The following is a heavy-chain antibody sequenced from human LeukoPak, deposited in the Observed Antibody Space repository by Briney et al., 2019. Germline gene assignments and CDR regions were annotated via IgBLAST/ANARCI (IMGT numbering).Heavy chain of an antibody. D-gene: IGHD2-2*01. CDR1: GFIFNTYG. CDR2: IGYDGSRK. J-gene: IGHJ6*03. CDR3: AKDPGYQPPGYYMDV. Sequence: GGSLRLSCAASGFIFNTYGMHWVRQAPGKGLEWVAFIGYDGSRKNYADSVKGRFTISRDNSKNSLFLQMSSLRDEDTAAYFCAKDPGYQPPGYYMDVWGRGTTVIVSS. V-gene: IGHV3-30*02.